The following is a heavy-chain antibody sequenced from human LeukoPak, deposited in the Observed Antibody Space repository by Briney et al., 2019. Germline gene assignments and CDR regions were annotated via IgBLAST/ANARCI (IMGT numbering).Heavy chain of an antibody. V-gene: IGHV4-59*08. J-gene: IGHJ5*02. CDR2: IYYSGST. D-gene: IGHD1-26*01. Sequence: SETLSLTCTVSGGSISGYYWSWIRQPPGKGLEWIGYIYYSGSTNYNPSLKSRVTISVDTSKNQFSLKLSSVTAADTAVYYCARHGLSGSYYWFDPWGQGTLVTVSS. CDR1: GGSISGYY. CDR3: ARHGLSGSYYWFDP.